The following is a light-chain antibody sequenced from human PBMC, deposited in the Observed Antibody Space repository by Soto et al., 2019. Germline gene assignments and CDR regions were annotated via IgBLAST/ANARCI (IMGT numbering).Light chain of an antibody. V-gene: IGKV3-15*01. CDR3: QQYNNWPPWT. Sequence: EVVMTQSPPTLSVSPGERATLSCRASQSVSINLAWYQQKPGQAPRLLIHGASTRAIGIPARFSGSGSGTEFTLTISSLQSEDFAVYYCQQYNNWPPWTFGQGTKVDI. J-gene: IGKJ1*01. CDR2: GAS. CDR1: QSVSIN.